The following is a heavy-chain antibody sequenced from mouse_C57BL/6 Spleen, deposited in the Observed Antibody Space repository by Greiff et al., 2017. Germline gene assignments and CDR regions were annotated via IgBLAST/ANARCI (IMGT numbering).Heavy chain of an antibody. CDR1: GFSLTSYG. Sequence: VQLQQSGPGLVQPSQSLSITCTVSGFSLTSYGVHWVRQSPGKGLEWLGVIWRGGSTDYNAAFMSRLSITTDNSKSQVFFNMNSLQADDTAIYSCAKKWDGSSYGDAMDYWGQGTSVTVSS. J-gene: IGHJ4*01. CDR3: AKKWDGSSYGDAMDY. CDR2: IWRGGST. V-gene: IGHV2-5*01. D-gene: IGHD1-1*01.